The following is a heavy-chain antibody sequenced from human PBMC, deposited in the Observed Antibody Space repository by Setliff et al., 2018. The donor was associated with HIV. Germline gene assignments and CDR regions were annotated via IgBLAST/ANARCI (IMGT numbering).Heavy chain of an antibody. D-gene: IGHD6-19*01. CDR1: GGSISSHY. J-gene: IGHJ6*02. CDR3: ARDPRYSSGWNLIYYYYYGMDV. Sequence: SETLSLTCTVSGGSISSHYWSWIRQPPGKGLEWIGSIYYSGSTNYNPSLKSRVTISVDTSKNQFSLKLSSVTAADTAVYYCARDPRYSSGWNLIYYYYYGMDVWGQGTTVTVSS. CDR2: IYYSGST. V-gene: IGHV4-59*11.